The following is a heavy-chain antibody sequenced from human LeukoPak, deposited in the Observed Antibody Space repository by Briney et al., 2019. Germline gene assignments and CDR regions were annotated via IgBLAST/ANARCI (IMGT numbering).Heavy chain of an antibody. CDR2: ISGIGGST. CDR1: GFTFSTYG. Sequence: PGGTLRLSCAASGFTFSTYGMSWVRQAPGKGLEWVSTISGIGGSTHYADSVKGRFTISRDNSKNTLYLQMNSLRAEDTAVYYCANSLNYYDSSGYFRGAFDMWGQGTMVTVSS. J-gene: IGHJ3*02. D-gene: IGHD3-22*01. CDR3: ANSLNYYDSSGYFRGAFDM. V-gene: IGHV3-23*01.